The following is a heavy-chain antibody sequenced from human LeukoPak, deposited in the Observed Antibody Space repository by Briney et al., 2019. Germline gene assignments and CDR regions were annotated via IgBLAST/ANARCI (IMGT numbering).Heavy chain of an antibody. Sequence: SETLSLTCTVSGGSISSSYWSWIRQPAGKGLEWIGRVYTSGSTNYNPSLKSRVTISVDTSKNQFSLKLSSVTAADTAVYYCARARRWNAAVEGWWFDPWGQGTLVTVSS. CDR1: GGSISSSY. D-gene: IGHD1-1*01. V-gene: IGHV4-4*07. J-gene: IGHJ5*02. CDR2: VYTSGST. CDR3: ARARRWNAAVEGWWFDP.